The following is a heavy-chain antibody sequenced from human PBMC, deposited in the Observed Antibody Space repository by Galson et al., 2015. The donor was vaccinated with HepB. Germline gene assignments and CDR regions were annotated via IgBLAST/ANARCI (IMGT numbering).Heavy chain of an antibody. CDR1: GFTFSTYW. CDR3: AGGTGWIFDS. V-gene: IGHV3-7*02. Sequence: SLRLSCAGSGFTFSTYWMQWVRLAPGKGLEWVANIKQDGSEKYYADSVKGRFTISRDNAKNSMFLQMNSLRDEDSAVYYCAGGTGWIFDSWGQGTLVTVSS. CDR2: IKQDGSEK. J-gene: IGHJ4*02. D-gene: IGHD3/OR15-3a*01.